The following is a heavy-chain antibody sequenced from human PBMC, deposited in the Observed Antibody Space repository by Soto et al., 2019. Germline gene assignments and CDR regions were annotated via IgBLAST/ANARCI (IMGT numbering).Heavy chain of an antibody. CDR1: GGTFSSYA. J-gene: IGHJ6*02. Sequence: QVQLVQSGAEVKKPGSSVKVSCKASGGTFSSYAISWVRQAPGQGLEWMGGIIPIFGTANYAQKFQGRVTITADESTSTADMELSSLRSEDTAVYYCARESGIAAAGTLHHGMDVWGQGTTVTVSS. CDR3: ARESGIAAAGTLHHGMDV. V-gene: IGHV1-69*12. CDR2: IIPIFGTA. D-gene: IGHD6-13*01.